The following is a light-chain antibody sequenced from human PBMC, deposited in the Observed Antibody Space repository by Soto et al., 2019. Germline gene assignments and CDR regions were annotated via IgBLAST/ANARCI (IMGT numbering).Light chain of an antibody. CDR1: SSDVGGYNY. J-gene: IGLJ1*01. Sequence: QSVLTQPASVSGSPGQSITISCTGTSSDVGGYNYVSWYQQHPGKAPKLMIYDVSNRPSGVSNRFSGSKSGNTASLTISGLQAEDEAEYYCSSYKSSSTFLYVFGTGTKLTVL. CDR3: SSYKSSSTFLYV. V-gene: IGLV2-14*01. CDR2: DVS.